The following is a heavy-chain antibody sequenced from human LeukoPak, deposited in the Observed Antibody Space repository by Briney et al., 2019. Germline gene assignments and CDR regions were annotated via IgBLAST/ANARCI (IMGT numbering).Heavy chain of an antibody. J-gene: IGHJ6*03. CDR2: IYYSGST. CDR1: GGSISSHY. Sequence: SETLSLTCTVSGGSISSHYWSWIRQPPGKGLEWIGYIYYSGSTNYNPSLKSRVTLSVDTSKNQFSLKLSSVTAADTAVYYCARAAYSSSSPYYHYYYYMDVWGKGTTVTVSS. CDR3: ARAAYSSSSPYYHYYYYMDV. V-gene: IGHV4-59*11. D-gene: IGHD6-6*01.